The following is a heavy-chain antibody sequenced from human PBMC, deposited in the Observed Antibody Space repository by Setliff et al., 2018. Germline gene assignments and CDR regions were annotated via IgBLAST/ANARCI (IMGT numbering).Heavy chain of an antibody. D-gene: IGHD6-13*01. J-gene: IGHJ5*02. CDR1: GGSISSSSYY. CDR3: AREEPYSSSWSWFDP. Sequence: PSETLSLTCTVSGGSISSSSYYWGWIRQPPGKGLEWIGEIYHSGSTKYNPSLKSRVTISVDTSKNQFSLKLSSVTAADTAVYYCAREEPYSSSWSWFDPWGQGTLVTVSS. CDR2: IYHSGST. V-gene: IGHV4-39*07.